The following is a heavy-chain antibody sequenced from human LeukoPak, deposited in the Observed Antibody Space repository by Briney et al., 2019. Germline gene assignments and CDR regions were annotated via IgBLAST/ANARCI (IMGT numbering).Heavy chain of an antibody. D-gene: IGHD3-10*01. J-gene: IGHJ4*02. V-gene: IGHV3-21*01. CDR2: ISTGSRDI. CDR1: GFTFSTYN. CDR3: ARPSNYHGSGNYFPFDY. Sequence: GGSLRLSCAASGFTFSTYNMNWVRQAPGKGLEWVSSISTGSRDICYADSVKARFTISRDNAKNSLYLQMNSLRAEDTAVYYCARPSNYHGSGNYFPFDYWGQGTLVTVSS.